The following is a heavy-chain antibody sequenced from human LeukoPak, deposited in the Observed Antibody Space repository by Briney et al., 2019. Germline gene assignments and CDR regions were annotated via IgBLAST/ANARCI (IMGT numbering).Heavy chain of an antibody. CDR1: GGSISSYY. D-gene: IGHD6-13*01. Sequence: PSETLSLTCTVSGGSISSYYWSWIRQPPGKGLEWIGYIYYSGSTNYKPSLKSRVTISVDTSKNQFSLKLSSVTAADTAVYYCARVGYSSSWYYYYYYMDVWGKGTTVTISS. J-gene: IGHJ6*03. V-gene: IGHV4-59*01. CDR2: IYYSGST. CDR3: ARVGYSSSWYYYYYYMDV.